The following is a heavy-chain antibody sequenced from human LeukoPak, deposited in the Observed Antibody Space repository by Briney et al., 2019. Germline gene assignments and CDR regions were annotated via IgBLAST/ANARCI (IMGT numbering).Heavy chain of an antibody. Sequence: GGSLRLSCAASGFTFSSYSMNWVRQAPGKGLEWVSSISSSSSYIYYADSVKGRFTISRDNAKNSLYLQMNSLRAEDTAVYYCAVTGGPGAFDIWGQGTMVTVSS. V-gene: IGHV3-21*01. CDR3: AVTGGPGAFDI. CDR1: GFTFSSYS. J-gene: IGHJ3*02. CDR2: ISSSSSYI. D-gene: IGHD2-15*01.